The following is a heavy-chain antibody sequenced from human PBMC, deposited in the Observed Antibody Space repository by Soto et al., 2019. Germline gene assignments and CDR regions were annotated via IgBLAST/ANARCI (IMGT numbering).Heavy chain of an antibody. J-gene: IGHJ6*02. CDR2: ISSSSSYI. V-gene: IGHV3-21*01. D-gene: IGHD6-19*01. CDR1: GFTFSSYS. Sequence: PGGSLRLSCAASGFTFSSYSMNWVRQAPGKGLEWVSSISSSSSYIYYADSVKGRFTISRDNAKNSLYLQMNSLRAEDTAVYYCARDRLSVAGKTYYYYGMDVWGQGTTVTV. CDR3: ARDRLSVAGKTYYYYGMDV.